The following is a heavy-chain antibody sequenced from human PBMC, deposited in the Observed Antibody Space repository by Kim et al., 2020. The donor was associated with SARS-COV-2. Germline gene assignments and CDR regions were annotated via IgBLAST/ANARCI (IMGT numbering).Heavy chain of an antibody. D-gene: IGHD1-7*01. J-gene: IGHJ4*02. V-gene: IGHV3-30-3*01. CDR1: GFTFSSYA. CDR3: ARAQDWNYGY. Sequence: GGSLRLSCAASGFTFSSYAMHWVRQAPGKGLEWVAVISYDGSNKYYADSVKGRFTISRDNSKNTLYLQMNSLRAEDTAVYYCARAQDWNYGYWGQGTLVTVSS. CDR2: ISYDGSNK.